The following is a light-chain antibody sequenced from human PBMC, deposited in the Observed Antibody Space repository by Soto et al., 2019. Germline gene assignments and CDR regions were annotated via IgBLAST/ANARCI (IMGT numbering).Light chain of an antibody. Sequence: ETVLTQSPGTLSLSPGERATVSCRASQSVGGSSLAWYQQRPGQAPRLLIYDTSKRATGIPDRFSGSGSGTDFTLTISRLEPGDFAVYYCQQYQNSPRTFGQGTKVEIK. J-gene: IGKJ1*01. CDR2: DTS. CDR3: QQYQNSPRT. CDR1: QSVGGSS. V-gene: IGKV3-20*01.